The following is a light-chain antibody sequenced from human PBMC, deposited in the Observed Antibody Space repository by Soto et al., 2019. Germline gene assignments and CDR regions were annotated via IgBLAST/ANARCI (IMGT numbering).Light chain of an antibody. CDR1: QTVSSTY. V-gene: IGKV3-20*01. CDR2: GAS. CDR3: QQYDNSPYT. Sequence: EIVLTQSPGTLSLSPGEGATLSCRASQTVSSTYLAWYQHKPGQAPRLLIYGASSRATGIPDRFSGRGSGTDFTLTISRLEHEDFEVYYCQQYDNSPYTFGQGTKVDIK. J-gene: IGKJ2*01.